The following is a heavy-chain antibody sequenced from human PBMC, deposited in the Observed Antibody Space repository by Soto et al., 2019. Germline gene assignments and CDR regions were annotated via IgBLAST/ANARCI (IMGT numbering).Heavy chain of an antibody. D-gene: IGHD3-3*01. J-gene: IGHJ5*02. V-gene: IGHV1-3*01. CDR2: INAGNGNT. CDR3: ARDWDFWSGYVWFDP. Sequence: ASVKVSCKASGYTFTSYAMHWVRQAPGQRLEWMGWINAGNGNTKYPQKFQGRVTITRDTSASTAYMELSSLRSEDTAVYYCARDWDFWSGYVWFDPWGQGTLVTVSS. CDR1: GYTFTSYA.